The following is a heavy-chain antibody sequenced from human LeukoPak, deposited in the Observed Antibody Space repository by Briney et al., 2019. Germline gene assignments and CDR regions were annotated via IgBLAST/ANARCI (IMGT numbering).Heavy chain of an antibody. CDR2: IYIDGTT. D-gene: IGHD2-2*02. V-gene: IGHV3-53*01. CDR1: GFIVSHNY. CDR3: ARDYCSTTSCHTFDI. J-gene: IGHJ3*02. Sequence: GGSLRLSCAASGFIVSHNYMTWVRQAPGKGLEWISVIYIDGTTYYADSVKGRFTISRDQANNTLYLQMNSLRAEDTAVYYCARDYCSTTSCHTFDIWGQGTMVTVSS.